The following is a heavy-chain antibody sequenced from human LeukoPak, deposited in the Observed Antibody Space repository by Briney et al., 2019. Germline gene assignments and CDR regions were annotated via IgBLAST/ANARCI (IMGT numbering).Heavy chain of an antibody. V-gene: IGHV4-34*01. D-gene: IGHD3-9*01. CDR2: INHSGST. CDR3: ARARTYYDILTGYSKRRIYFDY. CDR1: GGSFSGYY. J-gene: IGHJ4*02. Sequence: SETLSLTCAVYGGSFSGYYWSWIRQPPGKGLEWIGEINHSGSTNYNPSLKSRVTISVDTSKNQFSLKLSSVTAADTAVYYCARARTYYDILTGYSKRRIYFDYWGQRTLVTVSS.